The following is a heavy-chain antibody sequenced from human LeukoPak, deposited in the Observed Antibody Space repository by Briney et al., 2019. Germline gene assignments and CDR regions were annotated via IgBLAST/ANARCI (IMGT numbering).Heavy chain of an antibody. D-gene: IGHD3-10*01. CDR1: GFTFSSYA. V-gene: IGHV3-30*07. Sequence: GRSLRLSCAASGFTFSSYAMHWVRQAPGKGLEWVAVISYDGSNKYYADSVKGRFTISRDNSKNTLYLQMNSLRVEDTAVYYCARDMVRGVIPDYWGQGTLVTVSS. CDR2: ISYDGSNK. CDR3: ARDMVRGVIPDY. J-gene: IGHJ4*02.